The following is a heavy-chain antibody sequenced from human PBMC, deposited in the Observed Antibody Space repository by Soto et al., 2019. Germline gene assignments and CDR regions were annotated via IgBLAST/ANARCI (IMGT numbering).Heavy chain of an antibody. Sequence: GGSLRHSCAASGFTFSSYAMSWVRQAPGKGLEWVSAISGSGGSTYYADSVKGRSTISRDNSKNTLYLQMNSLRAEDTAVYYCAKEHSSCWYNNYCYGMDVWGQGSTVTVSS. J-gene: IGHJ6*02. CDR1: GFTFSSYA. V-gene: IGHV3-23*01. CDR3: AKEHSSCWYNNYCYGMDV. D-gene: IGHD6-19*01. CDR2: ISGSGGST.